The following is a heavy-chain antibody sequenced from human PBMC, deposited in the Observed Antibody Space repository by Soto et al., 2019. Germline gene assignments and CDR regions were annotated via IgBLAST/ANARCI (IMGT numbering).Heavy chain of an antibody. CDR2: IYYSGST. D-gene: IGHD3-16*01. J-gene: IGHJ4*02. Sequence: SETLSLTCTVSGGSISSGGYYWSWIRQHPGKGLEWIGYIYYSGSTYYNPSLKSRVTISVDTSKNQFSLKLSSVTAADTAVYYCARESTRGEMARQFDYWGQGTLVTVSS. CDR3: ARESTRGEMARQFDY. CDR1: GGSISSGGYY. V-gene: IGHV4-31*03.